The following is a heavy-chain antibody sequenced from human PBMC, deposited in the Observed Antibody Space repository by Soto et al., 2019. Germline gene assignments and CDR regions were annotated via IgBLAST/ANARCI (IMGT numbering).Heavy chain of an antibody. Sequence: QVQLVQSGAEVKKPGASVKVSCKASGYTFTSYGVSWVRQAPGQGLEWMGWISGYNGNTNYAQKLQGRVTMTTNTSTRTDYMELRSLRSDDTAVYYCARAGKDYYGSGSPYYYGMDVWGQGITVNVSS. D-gene: IGHD3-10*01. V-gene: IGHV1-18*04. CDR2: ISGYNGNT. J-gene: IGHJ6*02. CDR3: ARAGKDYYGSGSPYYYGMDV. CDR1: GYTFTSYG.